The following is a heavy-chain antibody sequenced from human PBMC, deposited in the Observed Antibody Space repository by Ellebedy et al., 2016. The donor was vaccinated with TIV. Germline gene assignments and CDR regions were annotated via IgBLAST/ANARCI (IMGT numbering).Heavy chain of an antibody. J-gene: IGHJ6*02. V-gene: IGHV3-11*01. CDR2: ISSSGSTI. Sequence: PGGSLRLSCAAFGFTFSDYYMSWIRQAPGKGLEWVSYISSSGSTIYYADSVKGRFTISRDNAKTSLYLQMNSLRAEDTAVYYCAREGDTAMVHGMDVWGQGTTVTVSS. CDR1: GFTFSDYY. CDR3: AREGDTAMVHGMDV. D-gene: IGHD5-18*01.